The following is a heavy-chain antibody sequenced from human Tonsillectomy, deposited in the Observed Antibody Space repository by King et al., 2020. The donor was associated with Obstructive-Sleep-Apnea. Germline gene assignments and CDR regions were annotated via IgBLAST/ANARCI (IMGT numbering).Heavy chain of an antibody. CDR1: GFTFSSYG. CDR3: AKDQRRRITMIVVVISLDY. D-gene: IGHD3-22*01. V-gene: IGHV3-30*18. CDR2: ISYDGSNK. Sequence: VQLVESGGGVVQPGRSLRLSCAASGFTFSSYGMHWVRQAPGKGLEWVAVISYDGSNKYYADSVKGRFTISRDNSKNTQYLQMNSLRAEDTAVYYCAKDQRRRITMIVVVISLDYWGQGTLVTVSS. J-gene: IGHJ4*02.